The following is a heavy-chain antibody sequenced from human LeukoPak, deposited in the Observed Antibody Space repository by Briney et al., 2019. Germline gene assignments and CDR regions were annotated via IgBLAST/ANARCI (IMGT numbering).Heavy chain of an antibody. D-gene: IGHD6-19*01. CDR3: ARGAAVAARYAMDV. CDR2: ISSSSTTI. V-gene: IGHV3-48*01. Sequence: GSLRLSCAASGFTFSSYSMNWVRQAPGKGLEWISYISSSSTTIYYADSVKGRFTISRDNAKNSLYLQMNSLRAEDTAVYYCARGAAVAARYAMDVWGQGTTVTVSS. J-gene: IGHJ6*02. CDR1: GFTFSSYS.